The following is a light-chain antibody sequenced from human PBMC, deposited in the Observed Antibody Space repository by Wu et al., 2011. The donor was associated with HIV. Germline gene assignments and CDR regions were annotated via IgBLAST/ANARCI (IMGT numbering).Light chain of an antibody. Sequence: CRASQSVSSNLAWYQQKPGQAPRLLIYGASTRATGIPARFSGSGSVTEFTLTISSMQSEDFAVYYCQQYDKWPPWTFGQGTKVEIK. CDR3: QQYDKWPPWT. CDR1: QSVSSN. J-gene: IGKJ1*01. V-gene: IGKV3-15*01. CDR2: GAS.